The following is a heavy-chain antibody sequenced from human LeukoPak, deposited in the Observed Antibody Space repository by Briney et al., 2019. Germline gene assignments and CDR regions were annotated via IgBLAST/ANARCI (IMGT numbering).Heavy chain of an antibody. CDR1: GVSISGVGYY. CDR2: ISYGGST. D-gene: IGHD3-22*01. V-gene: IGHV4-39*01. Sequence: SETLSLTCTVSGVSISGVGYYWGWIRQPPGKGLEWIGSISYGGSTYYNPSLKSRVFIYVDMSKNQVSLKLSSVTAADTALYDCAGYYYDSSGYFGCGQGTLVTVSS. J-gene: IGHJ4*02. CDR3: AGYYYDSSGYFG.